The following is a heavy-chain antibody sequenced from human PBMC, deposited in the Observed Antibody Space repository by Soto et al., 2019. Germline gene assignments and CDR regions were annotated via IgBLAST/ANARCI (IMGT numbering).Heavy chain of an antibody. CDR3: AKWEGLGSDYYYYAMDV. CDR2: VYHSGYT. D-gene: IGHD1-26*01. Sequence: LSLTCTVSGGSISSGGYYWTWIRQHPGKGLEWIAYVYHSGYTFYNPSLKSRVTMSVDTSKNQFSLKLRSVTAADTAVYYCAKWEGLGSDYYYYAMDVWGQGTTVTVSS. CDR1: GGSISSGGYY. V-gene: IGHV4-31*03. J-gene: IGHJ6*02.